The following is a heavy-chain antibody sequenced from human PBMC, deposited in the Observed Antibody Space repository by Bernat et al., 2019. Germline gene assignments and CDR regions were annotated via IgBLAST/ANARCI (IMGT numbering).Heavy chain of an antibody. D-gene: IGHD3-22*01. V-gene: IGHV3-30-3*01. CDR3: ARDYYYESSVRVGGFDY. CDR1: GFTFSSYA. J-gene: IGHJ4*02. CDR2: ISYDGSNK. Sequence: QVQLVESGGGVVQPGRSLRLSCAASGFTFSSYAMHWVRQAPGKGLEWVAVISYDGSNKYYADSVKGRFTISRDNSKNTLYLQMNSLRAEDTAVYYCARDYYYESSVRVGGFDYWGQGTLVTVSS.